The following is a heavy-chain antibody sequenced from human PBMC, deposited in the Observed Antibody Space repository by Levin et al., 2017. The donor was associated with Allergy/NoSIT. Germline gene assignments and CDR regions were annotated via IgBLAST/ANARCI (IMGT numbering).Heavy chain of an antibody. Sequence: SETLYLTCTVSGASINNYYWSWVRQPPGKGLEWIGYIYYSGTTNYNPSLKSRVTISLDTSNNQFSLRLASVTAADTALYYCAREGTSPWYLDVWGRGILVTVSS. CDR1: GASINNYY. V-gene: IGHV4-59*12. CDR3: AREGTSPWYLDV. J-gene: IGHJ2*01. CDR2: IYYSGTT. D-gene: IGHD3-10*01.